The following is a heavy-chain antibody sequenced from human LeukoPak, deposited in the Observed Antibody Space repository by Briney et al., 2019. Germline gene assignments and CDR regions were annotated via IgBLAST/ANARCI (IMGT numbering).Heavy chain of an antibody. CDR3: ARADSGSYRSPFDY. D-gene: IGHD1-26*01. V-gene: IGHV3-23*01. J-gene: IGHJ4*02. CDR2: FRGSGGST. Sequence: GGSLRLSCVASGFTFSNYAMSWVRQAPGKGLEWVSVFRGSGGSTDYADSVKGRFTISRDHSKNTLYLQMNSLRAEDTAVYYCARADSGSYRSPFDYWGQGTLVTVSS. CDR1: GFTFSNYA.